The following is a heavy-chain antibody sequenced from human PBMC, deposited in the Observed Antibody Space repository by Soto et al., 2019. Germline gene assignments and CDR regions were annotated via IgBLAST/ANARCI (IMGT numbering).Heavy chain of an antibody. V-gene: IGHV5-10-1*01. CDR2: IDPSDSYT. CDR3: ANLPRGQHNWFDP. J-gene: IGHJ5*02. Sequence: GESLNISCKGSGYSFTSYWISWVRQMPGKGLEWMGRIDPSDSYTNYSPSFQGHVTISADKSISTAYLQWSSLKASDTAMYYCANLPRGQHNWFDPWGQGTLVTVSS. CDR1: GYSFTSYW. D-gene: IGHD2-2*01.